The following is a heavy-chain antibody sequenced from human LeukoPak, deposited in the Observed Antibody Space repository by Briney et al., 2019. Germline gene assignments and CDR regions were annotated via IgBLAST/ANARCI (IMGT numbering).Heavy chain of an antibody. J-gene: IGHJ3*02. CDR1: GFTFGDYA. D-gene: IGHD6-19*01. Sequence: GGSLRLSCAASGFTFGDYAMTWVRQAPGKGLEWVSYISSSRSTIYYADSVKGRFTISRDNAKSSLYLQMNSLRAEDTAVYYCARSGWYAGGYDAFDIWGQGTMVTVSS. CDR3: ARSGWYAGGYDAFDI. CDR2: ISSSRSTI. V-gene: IGHV3-48*01.